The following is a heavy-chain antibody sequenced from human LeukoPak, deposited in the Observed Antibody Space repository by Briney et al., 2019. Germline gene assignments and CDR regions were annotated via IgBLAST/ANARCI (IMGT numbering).Heavy chain of an antibody. CDR3: ARESETSGWYDY. D-gene: IGHD6-19*01. Sequence: GGALRLSCAAPGLISAKSTVHWVRQAPQEGLEWVSLISGDGGSTFYADSVKGRFTISRDNSKNSLSLQMSSLRSEDTALYYCARESETSGWYDYWGQGTLVTVSS. V-gene: IGHV3-43*02. J-gene: IGHJ4*02. CDR1: GLISAKST. CDR2: ISGDGGST.